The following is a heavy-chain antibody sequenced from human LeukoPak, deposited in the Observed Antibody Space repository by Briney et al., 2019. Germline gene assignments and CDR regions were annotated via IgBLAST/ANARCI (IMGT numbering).Heavy chain of an antibody. CDR3: ARTHYDISTGSYYFDY. D-gene: IGHD3-9*01. CDR2: IYYSGST. Sequence: PSETLSLTCTVSGGSISSSYWSWIRQPPGKGLECIGYIYYSGSTNYNPSLKSRVTISADTSKNQFSLRLSSVTAADTAVYYCARTHYDISTGSYYFDYWGQGTLVSVSS. CDR1: GGSISSSY. V-gene: IGHV4-59*01. J-gene: IGHJ4*02.